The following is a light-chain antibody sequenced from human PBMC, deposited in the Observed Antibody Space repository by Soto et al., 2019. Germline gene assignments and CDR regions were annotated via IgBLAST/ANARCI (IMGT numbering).Light chain of an antibody. J-gene: IGLJ1*01. V-gene: IGLV2-11*01. CDR2: DVT. CDR1: SRDVGLYYY. Sequence: QSALTQPRSVSACPGQSVTISCTGTSRDVGLYYYVSWYQQHPGKAPKLIVYDVTERPSGVPDRFSGSKSGNTASMTISGLQAEDEADYSCCSFAGSSSSVFGTGTKVTV. CDR3: CSFAGSSSSV.